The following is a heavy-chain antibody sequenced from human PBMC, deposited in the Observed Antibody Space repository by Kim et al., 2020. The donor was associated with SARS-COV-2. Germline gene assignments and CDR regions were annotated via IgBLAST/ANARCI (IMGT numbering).Heavy chain of an antibody. CDR2: IYSGGST. CDR3: ARETLELRSYYFDY. V-gene: IGHV3-53*01. Sequence: GGSLRLSCAASGFTVSSNYMSWVRQAPGKGLEWVSVIYSGGSTYYADSVKGRFTISRDNSKNTLYLQMNSLRAEDTAVYYCARETLELRSYYFDYWGQGTLVTVSS. CDR1: GFTVSSNY. J-gene: IGHJ4*02. D-gene: IGHD1-26*01.